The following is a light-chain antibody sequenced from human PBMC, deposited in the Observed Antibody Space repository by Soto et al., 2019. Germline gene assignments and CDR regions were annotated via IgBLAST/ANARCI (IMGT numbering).Light chain of an antibody. CDR2: GAS. V-gene: IGKV3-15*01. CDR3: HQYNNSPTDT. J-gene: IGKJ2*01. CDR1: QSGRSN. Sequence: EIVMTQSPATLSVSPWERAKLSCRASQSGRSNFAWYQQKPGQAPRLLIYGASTRATGIPARFSGSGSGAEFSLTISSLQYQHFTGYFCHQYNNSPTDTFGQGTKLEIK.